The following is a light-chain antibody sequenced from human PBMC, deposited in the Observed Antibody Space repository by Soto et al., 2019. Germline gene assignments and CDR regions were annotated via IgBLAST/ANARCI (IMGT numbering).Light chain of an antibody. CDR1: XXXVGGYNF. CDR3: SSYTSISTYV. V-gene: IGLV2-14*01. Sequence: QSALXXXXSXXXSXGXSXXIXXXXXXXXVGGYNFVSWYQQHPDKAPKLMIYDVTNRPSGVSNRFSGSKSGNTASLTISGLQAEDEADYYCSSYTSISTYVFXTGTKLTVL. J-gene: IGLJ1*01. CDR2: DVT.